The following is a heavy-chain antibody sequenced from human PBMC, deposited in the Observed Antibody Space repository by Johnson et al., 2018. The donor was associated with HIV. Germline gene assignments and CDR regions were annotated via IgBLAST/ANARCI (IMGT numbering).Heavy chain of an antibody. J-gene: IGHJ3*01. Sequence: QVQLVESGGGVVQPGTSLRLSCAASGFTFSSFPMHWVRQAPGKGLEWVAFISYVGTNKYYADSVKGRFTISRDNSKNTVFLQMSSLRSEDTAVYYCVRRFYDSSAFDVWGQVTVVTVSS. D-gene: IGHD3-22*01. V-gene: IGHV3-30-3*01. CDR3: VRRFYDSSAFDV. CDR2: ISYVGTNK. CDR1: GFTFSSFP.